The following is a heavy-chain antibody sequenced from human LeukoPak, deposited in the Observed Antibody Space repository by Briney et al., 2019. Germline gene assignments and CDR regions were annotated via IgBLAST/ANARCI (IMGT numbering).Heavy chain of an antibody. V-gene: IGHV4-61*02. CDR1: GGSISTGSYY. D-gene: IGHD2-15*01. J-gene: IGHJ6*03. CDR2: IYTSGST. CDR3: AKVARNCSGGSCFYNSYMDV. Sequence: SQTLSLTSTVSGGSISTGSYYWSWIRQPAGKGLEWIGRIYTSGSTNYNPSLKSRVTISVDTSKNQFSLKLSSVTAADTAVYYCAKVARNCSGGSCFYNSYMDVWGKGTTVTVSS.